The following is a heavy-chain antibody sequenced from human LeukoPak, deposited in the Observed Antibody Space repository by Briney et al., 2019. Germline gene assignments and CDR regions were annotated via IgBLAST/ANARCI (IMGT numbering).Heavy chain of an antibody. CDR3: ARDKENSRDFWSGQGNWFDP. CDR2: ISSNNGKT. CDR1: GYSFTSCG. V-gene: IGHV1-18*01. D-gene: IGHD3-3*01. Sequence: GASVKVSCKASGYSFTSCGFNMVRQAPGQGLEREGWISSNNGKTHYSQKIQGRVTMTTDTSTSTVYMELRSLRSDDTAVYYGARDKENSRDFWSGQGNWFDPWGQGTLVTVSS. J-gene: IGHJ5*02.